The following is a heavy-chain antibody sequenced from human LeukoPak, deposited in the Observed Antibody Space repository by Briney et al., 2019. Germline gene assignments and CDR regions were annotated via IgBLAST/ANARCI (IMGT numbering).Heavy chain of an antibody. CDR1: GGSISSYY. CDR3: ARGRGSGGPFDP. V-gene: IGHV4-59*01. CDR2: IYYSGST. Sequence: SETLSLTCTVSGGSISSYYWSWIRQPPGKGLEWVGYIYYSGSTNYNPSIKSRVTISVDTSKNQFSLKLTSVTAADTAVYYCARGRGSGGPFDPWGQGTLVTVSS. D-gene: IGHD6-19*01. J-gene: IGHJ5*02.